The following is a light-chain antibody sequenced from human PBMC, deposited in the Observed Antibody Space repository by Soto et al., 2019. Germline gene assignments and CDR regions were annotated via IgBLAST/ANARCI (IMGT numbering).Light chain of an antibody. CDR3: CSCAGSSNFVV. J-gene: IGLJ3*02. Sequence: QSALTQPASVSGSPGQSITISCTGTSSDVGSYNLVSWYQQHPAKAPKLLIYEVTKRPSGVSNRFSGSKSGNTASLTISGLKAEDEAEYFCCSCAGSSNFVVFGGGTKLTVL. CDR2: EVT. CDR1: SSDVGSYNL. V-gene: IGLV2-23*02.